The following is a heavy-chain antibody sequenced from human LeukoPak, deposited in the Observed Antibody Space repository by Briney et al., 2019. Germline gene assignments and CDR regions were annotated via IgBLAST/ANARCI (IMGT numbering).Heavy chain of an antibody. D-gene: IGHD2-15*01. Sequence: GGSLRLSCAASGFTFSSYAMSWVRQAPGKGLEWVSAISGSGSSTYYADSVKGRFTISRDNSKNTLYLQMNSLRAEDTAVYYCAKDVDIVVVVAATTFDYWGQGTLVTVSS. V-gene: IGHV3-23*01. CDR3: AKDVDIVVVVAATTFDY. J-gene: IGHJ4*02. CDR2: ISGSGSST. CDR1: GFTFSSYA.